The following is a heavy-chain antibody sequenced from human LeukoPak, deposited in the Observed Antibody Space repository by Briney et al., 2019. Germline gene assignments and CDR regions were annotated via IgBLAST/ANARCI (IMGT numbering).Heavy chain of an antibody. D-gene: IGHD4-23*01. V-gene: IGHV4-59*01. CDR2: IYYSGST. J-gene: IGHJ6*02. Sequence: SETLSLTCTVSGGSISSYYWSWIRQPPGKELEWIGYIYYSGSTNYNPSLKSRVTISVDTSKNQFSLKLSSVTAADTAVYYCARDYGGKSSWYYYGMDVWGQGTTVTVSS. CDR1: GGSISSYY. CDR3: ARDYGGKSSWYYYGMDV.